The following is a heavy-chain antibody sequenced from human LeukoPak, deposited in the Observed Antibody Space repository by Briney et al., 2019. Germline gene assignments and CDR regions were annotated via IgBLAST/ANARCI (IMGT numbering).Heavy chain of an antibody. V-gene: IGHV3-7*01. J-gene: IGHJ4*02. Sequence: PGGSLRLSCAASGFTFSSYWMSWVRQAPGKGLEWVANIKQDGSEKYYVDSVKGRFTISRDNAKNSLYLQMNSLRAEDTAVYYCARGEYHYPSWVFDYWGQGTLVTVSS. CDR3: ARGEYHYPSWVFDY. CDR1: GFTFSSYW. D-gene: IGHD2-2*01. CDR2: IKQDGSEK.